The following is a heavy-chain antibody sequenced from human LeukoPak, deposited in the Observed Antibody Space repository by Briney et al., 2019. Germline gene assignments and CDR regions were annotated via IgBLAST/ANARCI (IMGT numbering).Heavy chain of an antibody. D-gene: IGHD6-19*01. Sequence: GGSLRLSCAASGFTFSSYSMNWVRQAPGKGLEWVSSISSSSSYIYYADSVKGRFTIPRDNAKNSLYLQMNSLRAEDTAVYYCAREGIAVAGPLDYWGQGTLVTVSS. CDR1: GFTFSSYS. V-gene: IGHV3-21*01. CDR3: AREGIAVAGPLDY. CDR2: ISSSSSYI. J-gene: IGHJ4*02.